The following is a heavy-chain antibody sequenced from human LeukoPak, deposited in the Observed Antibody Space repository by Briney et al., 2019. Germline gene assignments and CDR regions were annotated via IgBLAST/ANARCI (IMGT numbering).Heavy chain of an antibody. CDR2: INPSGGST. V-gene: IGHV1-46*01. Sequence: ASVKVSCKASGYTFTSYYMHWVRQAPGQGLEWMGIINPSGGSTSYAQKFQGRVTMTRDMSTSTVYMELSSLRSEDTAVYYCAREAVTTKAFDYWGQGTLVTVSS. J-gene: IGHJ4*02. CDR1: GYTFTSYY. CDR3: AREAVTTKAFDY. D-gene: IGHD4-17*01.